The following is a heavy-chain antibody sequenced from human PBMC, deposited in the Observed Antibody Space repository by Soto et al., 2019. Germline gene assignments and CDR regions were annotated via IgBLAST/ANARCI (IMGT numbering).Heavy chain of an antibody. V-gene: IGHV3-7*01. J-gene: IGHJ6*02. D-gene: IGHD6-13*01. CDR3: ARDKRTAAGYPGHQYGYYYVMDV. CDR2: IKQDGSDK. Sequence: GVSLRRSWSASGFTFSSYLMSWVRQAPGKGLEWVANIKQDGSDKYYVDSVKGRFTISRDNAKNSLYLQMNSLRAEDTAVYYCARDKRTAAGYPGHQYGYYYVMDVWGQATTVTVSS. CDR1: GFTFSSYL.